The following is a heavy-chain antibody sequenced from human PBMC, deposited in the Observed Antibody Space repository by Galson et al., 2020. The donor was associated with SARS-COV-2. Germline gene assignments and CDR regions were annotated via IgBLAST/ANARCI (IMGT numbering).Heavy chain of an antibody. CDR2: ISSSSSTI. J-gene: IGHJ5*02. CDR3: ARDPTPANDYGDYVPQNWFDP. Sequence: PGGSLRLSCAASGFTFSSYSMNWVRQAPGKGLEWVSYISSSSSTIYYADSVKGRFTISRDNAKNSLYLQMNSLRAEDTAVYYCARDPTPANDYGDYVPQNWFDPWGQGTLVTVSS. D-gene: IGHD4-17*01. V-gene: IGHV3-48*01. CDR1: GFTFSSYS.